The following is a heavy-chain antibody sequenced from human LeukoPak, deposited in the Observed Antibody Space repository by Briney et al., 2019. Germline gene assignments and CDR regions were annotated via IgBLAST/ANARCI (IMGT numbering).Heavy chain of an antibody. CDR1: GGSISSSSYY. CDR3: ARDLVNYDILTGYYSRNWYFDL. CDR2: IYYSGST. D-gene: IGHD3-9*01. Sequence: PSETLSLTCTVSGGSISSSSYYWGWIRQPPGKGLEWIGSIYYSGSTYYNPSLKSRVTISVDTSKNQFSLKLSSVTAADTAVYYCARDLVNYDILTGYYSRNWYFDLWGRGTLVTVSS. V-gene: IGHV4-39*07. J-gene: IGHJ2*01.